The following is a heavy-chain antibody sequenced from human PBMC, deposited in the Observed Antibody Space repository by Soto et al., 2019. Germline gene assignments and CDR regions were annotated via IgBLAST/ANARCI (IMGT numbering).Heavy chain of an antibody. D-gene: IGHD3-22*01. CDR1: GFTFSSYA. Sequence: GGSLRLSCAASGFTFSSYAMTWVRQAPGKGLDWVSTISGGGDSTYYADSVKGRFTISRDNSKNTLYLQMNSLRAEDTALYYCAKGVYHDNSAYFAYWGQGTLVTVSS. CDR3: AKGVYHDNSAYFAY. V-gene: IGHV3-23*01. CDR2: ISGGGDST. J-gene: IGHJ4*02.